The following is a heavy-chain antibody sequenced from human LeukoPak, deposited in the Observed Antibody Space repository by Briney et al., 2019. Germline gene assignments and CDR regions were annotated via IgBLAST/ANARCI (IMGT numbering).Heavy chain of an antibody. Sequence: SETLSLTCTVSGGSISSYYWSWIRQPPGKGLEWIGYIYYSGSTNYDPSLKSRVTISVDTSKNQFSLKLSSVTAADTAVYYCARSHSGCDWALGYWGQGTLVTVSS. CDR2: IYYSGST. CDR3: ARSHSGCDWALGY. D-gene: IGHD5-12*01. J-gene: IGHJ4*02. V-gene: IGHV4-59*08. CDR1: GGSISSYY.